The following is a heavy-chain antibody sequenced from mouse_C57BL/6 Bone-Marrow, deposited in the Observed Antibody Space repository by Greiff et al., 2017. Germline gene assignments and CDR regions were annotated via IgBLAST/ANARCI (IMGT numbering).Heavy chain of an antibody. D-gene: IGHD1-1*01. CDR1: GFSFSSYA. Sequence: EVHLVESGEGLVKPGGTLKLSCAASGFSFSSYAMSWVRQTPEKRLEWVAYISSGGDYIYYADPVKGRFTISRDNARNTLYLQMSSLKSEDTAMYYCTRVYYYGSSYYFDYWGKGTTLTVSS. V-gene: IGHV5-9-1*02. J-gene: IGHJ2*01. CDR2: ISSGGDYI. CDR3: TRVYYYGSSYYFDY.